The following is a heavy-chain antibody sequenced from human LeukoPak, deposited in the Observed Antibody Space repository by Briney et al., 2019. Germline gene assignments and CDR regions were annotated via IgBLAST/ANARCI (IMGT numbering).Heavy chain of an antibody. D-gene: IGHD3-10*01. CDR1: GYSISSGYY. CDR3: ARRDPVRFGELDAFDI. V-gene: IGHV4-38-2*02. J-gene: IGHJ3*02. Sequence: PSETLSLTCTVSGYSISSGYYWGWIRQPPGKGLEWIGTIYHSGSTYYNPSLKSRVTISVDTSKNQFSLKLSSVTAADTAVYYCARRDPVRFGELDAFDIWGQGTMVTVSS. CDR2: IYHSGST.